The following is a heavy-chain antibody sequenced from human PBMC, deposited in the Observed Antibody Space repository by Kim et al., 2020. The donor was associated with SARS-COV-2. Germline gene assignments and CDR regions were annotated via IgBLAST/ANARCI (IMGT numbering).Heavy chain of an antibody. J-gene: IGHJ4*02. CDR3: ARAVGGENFDY. D-gene: IGHD1-26*01. CDR2: ISHDGNTK. CDR1: GFTFSSYA. V-gene: IGHV3-30-3*01. Sequence: GGSLRLSCAASGFTFSSYAIHWVRQAPGKGLEWVAVISHDGNTKYYADSVKGRFTISRENSKNTLDLQMNSLGGEDTAVYYCARAVGGENFDYWGQGTLVTVSS.